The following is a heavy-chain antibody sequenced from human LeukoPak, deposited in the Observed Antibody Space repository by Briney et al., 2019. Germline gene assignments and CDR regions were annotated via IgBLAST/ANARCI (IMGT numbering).Heavy chain of an antibody. D-gene: IGHD5-18*01. Sequence: QSGGSLRLSCAGSGFTLSSHGMHWVRQAPGKGLEWVAAISYDGSKQYYADSVKGRFTVSRDNAKNSLSLLMNKMRHEDRAVYFCARDIDTAMVTATYFDYWGQGTLVAVSS. V-gene: IGHV3-30*03. CDR1: GFTLSSHG. J-gene: IGHJ4*02. CDR2: ISYDGSKQ. CDR3: ARDIDTAMVTATYFDY.